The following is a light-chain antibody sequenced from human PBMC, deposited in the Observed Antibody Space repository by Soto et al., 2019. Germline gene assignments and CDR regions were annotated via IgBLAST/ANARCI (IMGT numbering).Light chain of an antibody. CDR3: QPYDSSLSGPL. CDR2: GNS. CDR1: SSNIGAGYD. J-gene: IGLJ2*01. V-gene: IGLV1-40*01. Sequence: QSVLTQPPSVSGAPGQRATISCTGSSSNIGAGYDVHWYQQLPGTAPKLLIYGNSNRPSGVPDRFSGSKSGTSASLAITGLQAEDEADYYCQPYDSSLSGPLFGGGTKLTVL.